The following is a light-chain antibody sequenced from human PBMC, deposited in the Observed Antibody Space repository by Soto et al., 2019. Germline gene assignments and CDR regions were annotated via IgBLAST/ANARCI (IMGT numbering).Light chain of an antibody. CDR1: QSVGSIY. CDR3: QQYGSSPRT. J-gene: IGKJ1*01. V-gene: IGKV3-20*01. CDR2: GAS. Sequence: DIVLTQSPGTLSLSPGERATLSCRASQSVGSIYLAWYQQKPGQAPRLLIHGASNRASGIPDRFSGSGSGTDFTLTISRLEPEDFAVYYCQQYGSSPRTFDQGTKVEI.